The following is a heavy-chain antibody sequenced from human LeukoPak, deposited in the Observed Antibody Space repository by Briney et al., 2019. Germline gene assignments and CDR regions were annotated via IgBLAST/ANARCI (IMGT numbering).Heavy chain of an antibody. CDR1: GYTFTSYG. D-gene: IGHD6-19*01. V-gene: IGHV1-8*03. J-gene: IGHJ6*03. CDR2: MNPNSGNT. CDR3: ARGSSSSGWYIPPYYYYYYMDV. Sequence: ASVKVSCKASGYTFTSYGISWVRQAPGQGLEWMGWMNPNSGNTGYAQKFQGRVTITRNTSISTAYMELSSLRSEDTVVYYCARGSSSSGWYIPPYYYYYYMDVWGKGTTVTVSS.